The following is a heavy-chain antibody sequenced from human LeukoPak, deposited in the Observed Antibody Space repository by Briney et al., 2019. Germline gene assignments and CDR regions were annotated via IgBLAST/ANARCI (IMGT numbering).Heavy chain of an antibody. CDR2: INHSGST. D-gene: IGHD6-19*01. CDR3: ARGRGQWLVTYRYFDY. J-gene: IGHJ4*02. CDR1: GGSFSGYY. V-gene: IGHV4-34*01. Sequence: SETLSLTCAVYGGSFSGYYWSWIRQPPGKGLEWIGEINHSGSTNYNPSLESRVTISVDTSKNQFSLKLSSVTAADTAVYYCARGRGQWLVTYRYFDYWGQGTLVTVSS.